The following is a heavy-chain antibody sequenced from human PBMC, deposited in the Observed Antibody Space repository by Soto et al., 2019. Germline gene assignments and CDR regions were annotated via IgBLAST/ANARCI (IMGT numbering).Heavy chain of an antibody. CDR2: IWYDGSNK. CDR1: GFSFSSFG. D-gene: IGHD1-26*01. J-gene: IGHJ3*02. Sequence: GGSLRLSCAASGFSFSSFGMHWVRQAPGKGLEWVAVIWYDGSNKYYADSVKGRFTISRDNSKNTLYLQMNSLRAEDTAVYYCARPYSGSYGAPDAFDIWGQGTMVTVSS. CDR3: ARPYSGSYGAPDAFDI. V-gene: IGHV3-33*01.